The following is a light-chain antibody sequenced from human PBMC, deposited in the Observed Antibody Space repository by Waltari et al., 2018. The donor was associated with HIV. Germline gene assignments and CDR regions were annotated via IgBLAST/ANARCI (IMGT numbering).Light chain of an antibody. CDR3: QQFLSYPFV. Sequence: DLQMTQAPSSLSASVGDRVTITCRASQNIGTSLAWYQQKPGKAPYLLIYHASTLGSAVPSRFSGSGSGTEFTLTITSLQPGDFATYHCQQFLSYPFVVAGGTKVEIK. CDR1: QNIGTS. V-gene: IGKV1-5*03. J-gene: IGKJ4*01. CDR2: HAS.